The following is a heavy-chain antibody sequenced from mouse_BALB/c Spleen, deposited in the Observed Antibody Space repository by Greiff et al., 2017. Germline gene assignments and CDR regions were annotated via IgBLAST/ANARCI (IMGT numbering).Heavy chain of an antibody. CDR3: ARWVPAYDYDDGDY. J-gene: IGHJ4*01. D-gene: IGHD2-4*01. CDR1: GYTFTSYV. CDR2: INPYNDGT. Sequence: EVKLVESGPELVKPGASVKMSCKASGYTFTSYVMHWVKQKPGQGLEWIGYINPYNDGTKYNEKFKGKATLTSDKSSSTAYMELSSLTSEDSAVYYCARWVPAYDYDDGDYWGQGTSDTVSS. V-gene: IGHV1-14*01.